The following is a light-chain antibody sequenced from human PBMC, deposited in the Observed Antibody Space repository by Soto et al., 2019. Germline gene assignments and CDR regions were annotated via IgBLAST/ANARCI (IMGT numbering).Light chain of an antibody. CDR1: QSIRNS. V-gene: IGKV3-11*01. Sequence: EIVLTQSPATLSLSPVERATLSFRSSQSIRNSLAWYQQKPGQAPRLLIYDASNRATGIPARFGGRGSGTDFTLTISSLEPEDFAVYYCQHRGEWPPGATFGQGTRLEIK. CDR3: QHRGEWPPGAT. CDR2: DAS. J-gene: IGKJ5*01.